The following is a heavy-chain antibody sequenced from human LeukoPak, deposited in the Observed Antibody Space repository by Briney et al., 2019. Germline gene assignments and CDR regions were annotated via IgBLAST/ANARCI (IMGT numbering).Heavy chain of an antibody. CDR2: IIAGNGKT. CDR3: ARGAFAAAGTGFSDY. V-gene: IGHV1-3*01. CDR1: GYTFTSLV. J-gene: IGHJ4*02. Sequence: GASVKVSCKASGYTFTSLVMHWVRQAPGQRLEWMGWIIAGNGKTKYSQEFQGRVTITRDTSARTVYMELTSLRSDDTAVYYCARGAFAAAGTGFSDYWGQGTLVTVSS. D-gene: IGHD6-13*01.